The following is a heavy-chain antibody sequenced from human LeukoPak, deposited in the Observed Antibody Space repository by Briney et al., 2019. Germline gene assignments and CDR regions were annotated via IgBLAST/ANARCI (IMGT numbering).Heavy chain of an antibody. CDR3: ARFRYRTRTSMDV. V-gene: IGHV1-2*02. CDR2: VNPNSGGT. Sequence: GASVKVSCKASGYTFTGYYMHWVRQAPGQGLEWMGWVNPNSGGTNYAQKFQGRVTMTRDTSISTAYMELSRLRSDDTAVYYCARFRYRTRTSMDVWGQGTTVTVSS. J-gene: IGHJ6*02. D-gene: IGHD1-1*01. CDR1: GYTFTGYY.